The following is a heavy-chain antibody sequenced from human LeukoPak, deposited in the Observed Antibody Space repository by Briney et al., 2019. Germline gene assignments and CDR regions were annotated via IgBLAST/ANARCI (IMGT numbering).Heavy chain of an antibody. CDR2: ISAYNGNT. V-gene: IGHV1-18*01. D-gene: IGHD4-17*01. CDR1: GYTFTSYG. J-gene: IGHJ5*02. Sequence: ASVKVSCKASGYTFTSYGISWVRQAPGQGLEWMGWISAYNGNTSYAQKLQGRVTMTTDTSTSTAYMELRSLRSDDTAVYYCARDRVDYGDYEVWFDPWGQGTLVTVSS. CDR3: ARDRVDYGDYEVWFDP.